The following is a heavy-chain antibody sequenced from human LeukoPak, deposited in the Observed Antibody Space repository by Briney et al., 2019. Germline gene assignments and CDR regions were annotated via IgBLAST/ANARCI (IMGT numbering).Heavy chain of an antibody. V-gene: IGHV4-39*01. CDR1: GGSISSSSYY. Sequence: SETLSLTCTVSGGSISSSSYYWGWIRQPPGKGLEWIGSIYYSGSTYYNPSLKSRVTISVDTSKNQFSLKPSSVTAADTAVYYCAILVGAAVSDAFDIWGQGTMVTVSS. CDR3: AILVGAAVSDAFDI. CDR2: IYYSGST. J-gene: IGHJ3*02. D-gene: IGHD1-26*01.